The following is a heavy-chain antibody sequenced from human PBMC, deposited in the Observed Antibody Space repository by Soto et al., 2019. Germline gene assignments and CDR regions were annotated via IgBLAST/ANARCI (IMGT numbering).Heavy chain of an antibody. D-gene: IGHD5-18*01. CDR3: GRDGALGDTAVVDS. V-gene: IGHV3-33*01. J-gene: IGHJ4*02. Sequence: QVQLVESGGGVVQPGKSLRLSCAASGFTFSTYGMHWVRQAPGKGLEWVAVIWYDGSNKYHGDSLKGRFTISRDNSKHTLYLQINNLRAEDPAVYYCGRDGALGDTAVVDSWGQGTLVTVSS. CDR1: GFTFSTYG. CDR2: IWYDGSNK.